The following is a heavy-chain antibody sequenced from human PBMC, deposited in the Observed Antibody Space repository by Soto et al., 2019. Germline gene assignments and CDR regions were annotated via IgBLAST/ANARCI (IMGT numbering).Heavy chain of an antibody. D-gene: IGHD3-3*01. CDR2: ISTPLGHA. V-gene: IGHV1-18*01. CDR1: GYTFTSYG. Sequence: QVQLVQSGGEVKKPGASVKVSCKASGYTFTSYGISWLRQAPGQGLEWMGWISTPLGHANYGQKFQCSVTMTTDTSTRTAYMELKLLRSDYTAVYYCARRHGAYAGFWSVNSWFDPWGQGTLVTVSS. CDR3: ARRHGAYAGFWSVNSWFDP. J-gene: IGHJ5*02.